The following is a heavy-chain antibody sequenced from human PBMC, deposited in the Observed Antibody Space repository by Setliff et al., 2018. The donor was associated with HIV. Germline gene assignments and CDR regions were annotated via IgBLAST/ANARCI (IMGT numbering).Heavy chain of an antibody. J-gene: IGHJ4*02. D-gene: IGHD1-26*01. CDR2: ITSGSTYV. Sequence: GGSLRLSCAASGFTFTDYTMNWVRQAPGKGLEWVSSITSGSTYVNYADSVKGRFTIPRDNVKNSLYLQMNSLRAEDTAVYYCARDRYSGSSTDYWGQGTLVTVS. V-gene: IGHV3-21*01. CDR3: ARDRYSGSSTDY. CDR1: GFTFTDYT.